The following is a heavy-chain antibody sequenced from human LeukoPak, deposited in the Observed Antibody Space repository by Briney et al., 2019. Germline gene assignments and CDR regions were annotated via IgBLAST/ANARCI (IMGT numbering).Heavy chain of an antibody. CDR3: ARIRGPDGDDWYFDL. V-gene: IGHV3-23*01. J-gene: IGHJ2*01. Sequence: GGSLRLSCAASGFTFSSYAMSWVRQAPGKGLEWVSAISGSGGSTYYADSVKGRFTISRDNSKNTLYLQMNSLRAEDTAVYYCARIRGPDGDDWYFDLWGRGTLVTVSS. D-gene: IGHD4-17*01. CDR1: GFTFSSYA. CDR2: ISGSGGST.